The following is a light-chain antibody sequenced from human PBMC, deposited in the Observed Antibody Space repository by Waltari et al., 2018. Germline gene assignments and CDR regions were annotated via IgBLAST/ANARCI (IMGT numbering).Light chain of an antibody. J-gene: IGLJ1*01. CDR2: EVF. CDR3: CSYAGSNTYV. CDR1: SSDIGNYDL. Sequence: QSALTQPASVSGSPGQSITISCTRTSSDIGNYDLVSWYQHHPGKAPKLMFYEVFKRPSGVSNRFSGSQSGNTASLTISGLQAEDEADYYCCSYAGSNTYVSGTGTKVTVL. V-gene: IGLV2-23*02.